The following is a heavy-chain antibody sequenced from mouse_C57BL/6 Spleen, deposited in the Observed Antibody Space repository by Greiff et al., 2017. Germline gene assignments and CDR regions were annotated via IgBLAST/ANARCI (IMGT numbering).Heavy chain of an antibody. CDR3: AREGGHITTVVGPFAY. CDR1: GYTFTSYW. CDR2: IYPGSGST. D-gene: IGHD1-1*01. Sequence: QVQLKQPGAELVKPGASVKMSCKASGYTFTSYWITWVKQRPGQGLEWIGDIYPGSGSTNYNEKFKSKATLTVDTSSSTAYMQLSSLTSEDSAVYYCAREGGHITTVVGPFAYGGQGTLVTVSA. J-gene: IGHJ3*01. V-gene: IGHV1-55*01.